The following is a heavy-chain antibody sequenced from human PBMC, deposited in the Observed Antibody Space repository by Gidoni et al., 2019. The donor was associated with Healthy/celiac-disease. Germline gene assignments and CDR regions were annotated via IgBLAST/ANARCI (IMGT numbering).Heavy chain of an antibody. CDR1: GYTFTSYA. CDR3: ARGSYSSSSIEFDY. J-gene: IGHJ4*02. CDR2: MLPNSGNT. Sequence: QVQLVQSGAAVMTPGASVKVSCKASGYTFTSYALNSVRQAPGQGLEWIGWMLPNSGNTGYAQKFQGRVTMTRNTSISTAYMELGSLRSEDTAVYYCARGSYSSSSIEFDYWGQGTLVTVSS. V-gene: IGHV1-8*01. D-gene: IGHD6-6*01.